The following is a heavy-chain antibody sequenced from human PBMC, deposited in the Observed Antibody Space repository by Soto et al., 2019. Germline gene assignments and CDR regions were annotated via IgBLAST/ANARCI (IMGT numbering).Heavy chain of an antibody. J-gene: IGHJ6*02. CDR1: GFTFSSYW. CDR3: AMQDIVVVPAAHRHYYYYYGMDV. D-gene: IGHD2-2*01. CDR2: INSDGSST. V-gene: IGHV3-74*01. Sequence: GGSLRLSCAASGFTFSSYWMHWVRQAPGKGLVWVSRINSDGSSTSYADSVKGRFTISRDNAKNTLYLQMNSLRAEDTAVYYCAMQDIVVVPAAHRHYYYYYGMDVWGQGTTVTVSS.